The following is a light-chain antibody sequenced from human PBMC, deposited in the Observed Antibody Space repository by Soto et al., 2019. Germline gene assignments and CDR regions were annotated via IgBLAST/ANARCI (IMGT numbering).Light chain of an antibody. J-gene: IGKJ4*01. V-gene: IGKV3-11*01. CDR3: QHRDSWPLT. Sequence: PGERVTLCFRASQSVSSAYLAWYQQKRGQAPRLLIYGASNRATGIPARFSGSGSGTDFTLTISSLEPEDFAVYYCQHRDSWPLTFGGGTKVDIK. CDR2: GAS. CDR1: QSVSSAY.